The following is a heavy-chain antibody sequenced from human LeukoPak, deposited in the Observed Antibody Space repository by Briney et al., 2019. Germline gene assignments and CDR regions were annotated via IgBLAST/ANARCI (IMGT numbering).Heavy chain of an antibody. V-gene: IGHV4-59*12. J-gene: IGHJ4*02. D-gene: IGHD3-22*01. CDR2: IYYSGST. CDR1: GGSISSYY. CDR3: ARGNDSSGPSPFDF. Sequence: PSETLSLTCTVSGGSISSYYWSWIRQPPGKGLEWVGYIYYSGSTNYNPSLKSRVTISVDTSKNQFSLKLSSVTAADTAVYYCARGNDSSGPSPFDFWGQGTLVTVSS.